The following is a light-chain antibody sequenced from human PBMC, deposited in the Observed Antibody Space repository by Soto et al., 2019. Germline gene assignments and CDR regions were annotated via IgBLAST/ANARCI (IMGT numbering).Light chain of an antibody. Sequence: ETVLTQPPGTLSLSPGERVTISCRTSQSVSSSYLAWYQQKPGQAPRLLMYGASNRASGIPDRFSGSGSGTDFTLTISRLEPEDFAVYYCQQYGGSSLIIFGQGTRLEIK. V-gene: IGKV3-20*01. CDR2: GAS. CDR1: QSVSSSY. J-gene: IGKJ5*01. CDR3: QQYGGSSLII.